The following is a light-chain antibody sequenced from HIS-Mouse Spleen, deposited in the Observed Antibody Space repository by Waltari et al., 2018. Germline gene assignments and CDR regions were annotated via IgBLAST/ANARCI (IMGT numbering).Light chain of an antibody. Sequence: DIQMTQSPSPLSASVGNRVTITCRASQSISSWLAWYQQKPGKAPKLLIYKASGLESGVPSRFSGSGSGTEFTLTISSLQPDDFATYYCQQYNSYLSTFGPGTKVDIK. CDR2: KAS. J-gene: IGKJ3*01. CDR1: QSISSW. V-gene: IGKV1-5*03. CDR3: QQYNSYLST.